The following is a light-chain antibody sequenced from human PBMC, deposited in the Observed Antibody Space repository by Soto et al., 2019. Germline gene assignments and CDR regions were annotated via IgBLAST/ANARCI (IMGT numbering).Light chain of an antibody. Sequence: EIVMTQSPATLSVSPGERATLSCRASQSVSSNLAWYQQKPGQAPRLLIYGASTRATGIPGRFSGSGSGTEFTLTIISMQSDDDAIYYCHQYNYWPPTYTFGQGTKLEIK. V-gene: IGKV3-15*01. J-gene: IGKJ2*01. CDR1: QSVSSN. CDR2: GAS. CDR3: HQYNYWPPTYT.